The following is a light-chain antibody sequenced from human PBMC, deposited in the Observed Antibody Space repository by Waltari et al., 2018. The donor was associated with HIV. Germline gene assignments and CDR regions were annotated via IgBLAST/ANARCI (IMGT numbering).Light chain of an antibody. J-gene: IGLJ2*01. CDR1: TSDVGSYNF. V-gene: IGLV2-14*03. CDR2: EVT. Sequence: QSALTQPASVSGSPGQSLTISCSGTTSDVGSYNFVSWYQKHPGKAPKLMIHEVTNRASGASTRFSGSKSGKMAYLTISGLQTEDEADYYCSSYANTNSVIFGGGTKLTVL. CDR3: SSYANTNSVI.